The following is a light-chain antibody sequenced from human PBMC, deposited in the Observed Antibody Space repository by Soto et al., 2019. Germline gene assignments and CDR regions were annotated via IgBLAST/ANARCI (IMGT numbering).Light chain of an antibody. CDR2: SNN. Sequence: QAVVTQPPSASGTPGQRVPMSCSGSSSNIGTNTVNWYQQLPGTAPRLLIYSNNQRPSGVPDRFSGSKSGTSASLAISGLQSDDEAVYYCATWDDSLSVPVFGGGTKVTVL. J-gene: IGLJ2*01. CDR3: ATWDDSLSVPV. CDR1: SSNIGTNT. V-gene: IGLV1-44*01.